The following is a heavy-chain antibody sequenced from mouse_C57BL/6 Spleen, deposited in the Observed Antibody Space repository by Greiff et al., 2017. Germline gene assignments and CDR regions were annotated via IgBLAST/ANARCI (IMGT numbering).Heavy chain of an antibody. CDR1: GYTFTSYG. J-gene: IGHJ1*03. Sequence: VQLQESGAELARPGASVKLSCKASGYTFTSYGISWVKQRTGQGLEWIGEIYPRSGNTYYNEKFKGKATLTADKSSSTAYMELRSLTSEDSAVYFCASHYYGSTYYWYFDVWGTGTTVTVSS. CDR3: ASHYYGSTYYWYFDV. CDR2: IYPRSGNT. D-gene: IGHD1-1*01. V-gene: IGHV1-81*01.